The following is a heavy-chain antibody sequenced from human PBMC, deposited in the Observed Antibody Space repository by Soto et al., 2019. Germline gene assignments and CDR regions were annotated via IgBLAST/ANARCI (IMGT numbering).Heavy chain of an antibody. Sequence: ASVKVSCKASGYTFTGYYMHWVRQAPGQGLEWMGWINPNSGGTNYAQKFQGRVTMTRDTSISTAYMELSRLRSDDTAVYYCAITYCSSTSCYEYNWFEPWGEGTLVTVSS. CDR2: INPNSGGT. CDR1: GYTFTGYY. D-gene: IGHD2-2*01. V-gene: IGHV1-2*02. J-gene: IGHJ5*02. CDR3: AITYCSSTSCYEYNWFEP.